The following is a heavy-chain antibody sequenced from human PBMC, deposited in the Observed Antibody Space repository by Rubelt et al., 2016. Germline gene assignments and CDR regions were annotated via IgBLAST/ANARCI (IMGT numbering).Heavy chain of an antibody. CDR1: GGSISSYY. D-gene: IGHD6-19*01. CDR3: ARVSGWYRAPGQDFDY. V-gene: IGHV4-59*12. Sequence: GPGLVNPSETLSLTCTVSGGSISSYYWSWIRQPPGKGLEWIGYIYYSGSTNYNPSLKSRVTISVDTSKNQFSLKLSSVTAAATAVYYCARVSGWYRAPGQDFDYWGQGTLVTVSS. J-gene: IGHJ4*02. CDR2: IYYSGST.